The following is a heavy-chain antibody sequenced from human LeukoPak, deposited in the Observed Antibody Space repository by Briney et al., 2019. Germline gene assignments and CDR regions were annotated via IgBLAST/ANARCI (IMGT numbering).Heavy chain of an antibody. V-gene: IGHV3-21*01. Sequence: PGGSLRLSCAVSGFTLSSYSMKWVRQAPGKGLEWVSSISSSSLYIYYGDSVKGRFTISRDNAKHSVYLQMNGLRAEDTAVYYCARAGSGYTSPSDYWGQGTLVTVSS. CDR1: GFTLSSYS. D-gene: IGHD6-13*01. CDR3: ARAGSGYTSPSDY. CDR2: ISSSSLYI. J-gene: IGHJ4*02.